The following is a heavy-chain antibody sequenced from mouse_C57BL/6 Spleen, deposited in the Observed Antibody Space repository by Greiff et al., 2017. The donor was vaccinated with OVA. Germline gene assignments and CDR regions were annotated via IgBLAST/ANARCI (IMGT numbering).Heavy chain of an antibody. CDR3: ARHYYGSSYGYFDV. Sequence: EVKLMESGGGLVQPGGSLKLSCAASGFTFSDYYMYWVRQTPEKRLEWVAYISNGGGSTYYPDTVKGRFPISRDNAKNTLYLQMSRLKSEDTAMYYCARHYYGSSYGYFDVWGTGTTVTVSS. J-gene: IGHJ1*03. CDR2: ISNGGGST. D-gene: IGHD1-1*01. V-gene: IGHV5-12*01. CDR1: GFTFSDYY.